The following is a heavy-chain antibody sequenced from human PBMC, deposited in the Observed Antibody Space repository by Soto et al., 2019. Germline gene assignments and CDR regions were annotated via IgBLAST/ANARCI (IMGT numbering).Heavy chain of an antibody. Sequence: QITLKESGPTLVKPTQTLTVTCTFSGFSLTSSGVGVGWIRQPPGKALEWVALIYWDDDIRYSPSLKSRLTTTKTPPKNQVVLKMTTMAPVNTAPYSFARPYYGSQGPPIRWFAPWGQGILVTVSS. CDR2: IYWDDDI. CDR3: ARPYYGSQGPPIRWFAP. D-gene: IGHD3-22*01. V-gene: IGHV2-5*02. J-gene: IGHJ5*02. CDR1: GFSLTSSGVG.